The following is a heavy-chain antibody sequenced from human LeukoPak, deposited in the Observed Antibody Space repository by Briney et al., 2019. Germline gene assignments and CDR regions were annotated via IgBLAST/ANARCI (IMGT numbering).Heavy chain of an antibody. Sequence: GGSLRLSCAASGFTFDNYAMTWVRQAPGKGLECVSGISGSGSNTYQADSVKGRFTISRDNSKNTLYLQMNSLRADDTAVYYCARPRSTMWGLGAFDIWGQGTMVTVSS. CDR2: ISGSGSNT. V-gene: IGHV3-23*01. CDR3: ARPRSTMWGLGAFDI. D-gene: IGHD1-1*01. J-gene: IGHJ3*02. CDR1: GFTFDNYA.